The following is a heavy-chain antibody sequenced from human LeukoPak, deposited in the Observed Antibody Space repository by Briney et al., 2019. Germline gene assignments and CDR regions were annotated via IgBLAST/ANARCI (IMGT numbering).Heavy chain of an antibody. CDR3: VNSSPGGGWLVSGNFDY. CDR2: IYYSGST. V-gene: IGHV4-39*01. J-gene: IGHJ4*02. CDR1: DGSISSNNYY. Sequence: PSETLSLTCTVSDGSISSNNYYWGWIRQPPGKGLEWIGSIYYSGSTYYNPSLKSRVTISVDTSKNQFSLKLSSVTAADTAVYYCVNSSPGGGWLVSGNFDYWGQGTLVTVSS. D-gene: IGHD6-19*01.